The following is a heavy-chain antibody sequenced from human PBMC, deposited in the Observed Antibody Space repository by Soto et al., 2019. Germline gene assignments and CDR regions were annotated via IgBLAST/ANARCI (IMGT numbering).Heavy chain of an antibody. J-gene: IGHJ4*02. Sequence: EVQLVESGGGMVQPGGSLRLSCAASGFIFTDHYMDWVRQAPGKGLEWVGRIRKKINAYSTEYAASVKGRVIISRDDSKNVVSLQMNSLKTEDTAVYYGSRASFGGVVGALGYWGRGTLVTVSS. CDR3: SRASFGGVVGALGY. V-gene: IGHV3-72*01. CDR1: GFIFTDHY. CDR2: IRKKINAYST. D-gene: IGHD3-16*02.